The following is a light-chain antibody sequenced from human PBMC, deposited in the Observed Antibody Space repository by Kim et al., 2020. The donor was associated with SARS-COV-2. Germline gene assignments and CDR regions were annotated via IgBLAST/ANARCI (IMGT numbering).Light chain of an antibody. J-gene: IGKJ4*01. CDR2: KVS. CDR3: MQGTHWPLT. Sequence: DVGMTQSPLSLPVTLGQPASISCRSSRGLVHSDGYTYLNWFQQRPGQSPRRLIYKVSNRDSGVPDRFSGSGSGTDFTLKISRVEAEDVGVYYCMQGTHWPLTFGGGTKVDIK. V-gene: IGKV2-30*02. CDR1: RGLVHSDGYTY.